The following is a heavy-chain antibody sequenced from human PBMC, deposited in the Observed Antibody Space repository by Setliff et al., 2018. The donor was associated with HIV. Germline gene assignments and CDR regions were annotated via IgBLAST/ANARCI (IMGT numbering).Heavy chain of an antibody. D-gene: IGHD5-12*01. CDR2: IYTSGST. V-gene: IGHV4-61*02. CDR3: ARQGGYSGYGFYYYYYYMDV. J-gene: IGHJ6*03. Sequence: SETLSLTCTVSGGSISSGSYYWSWIRQPAGKGLEWIGSIYTSGSTNYNPSLKSRVTRSVDTSKNQFSLKLSSVTAADTAVYYCARQGGYSGYGFYYYYYYMDVWGKGTTVTVSS. CDR1: GGSISSGSYY.